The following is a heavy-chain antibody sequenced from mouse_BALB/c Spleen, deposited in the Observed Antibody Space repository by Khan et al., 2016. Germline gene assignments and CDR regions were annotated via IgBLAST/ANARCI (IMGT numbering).Heavy chain of an antibody. J-gene: IGHJ3*01. D-gene: IGHD2-4*01. Sequence: QVQLKESGAELAKPGASMKMSCKASGYTFTSYWMHWVKQRPGQGLEWIGYINPNTGYTEFIQKFKDKATLTADKSSSTVYMQLSSLTSEDSAVYYCARWDMITTFAYWGQGTLVTVSA. V-gene: IGHV1-7*01. CDR3: ARWDMITTFAY. CDR1: GYTFTSYW. CDR2: INPNTGYT.